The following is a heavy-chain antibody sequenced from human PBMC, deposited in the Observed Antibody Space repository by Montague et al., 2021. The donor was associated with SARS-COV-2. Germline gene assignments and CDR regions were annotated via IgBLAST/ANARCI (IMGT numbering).Heavy chain of an antibody. V-gene: IGHV4-61*02. CDR1: DGSTNTDTYS. D-gene: IGHD3-16*01. J-gene: IGHJ4*02. Sequence: TLSLTCTVSDGSTNTDTYSWSWIRQPAGKGLEWIGRIWTSGTTKYNPTLKSRVTMSMDTSKKQFSLNVTSVTAADTAVYYCARGAKYYGFYHPFEDWGQGALVTVSS. CDR2: IWTSGTT. CDR3: ARGAKYYGFYHPFED.